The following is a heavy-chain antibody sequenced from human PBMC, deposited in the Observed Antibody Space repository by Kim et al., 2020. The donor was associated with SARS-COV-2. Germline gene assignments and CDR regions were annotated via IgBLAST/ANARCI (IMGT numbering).Heavy chain of an antibody. CDR1: GFTFNSYG. V-gene: IGHV3-33*06. CDR2: ISCDGSAK. CDR3: ANFES. Sequence: GGSLRLSCAASGFTFNSYGMHWVRQAPGKGLEWVAVISCDGSAKYYADWVKGRFIISRDNSKNMLYLQMNSLRVDDTAVYYCANFESWGQGTLVTVSS. J-gene: IGHJ4*02.